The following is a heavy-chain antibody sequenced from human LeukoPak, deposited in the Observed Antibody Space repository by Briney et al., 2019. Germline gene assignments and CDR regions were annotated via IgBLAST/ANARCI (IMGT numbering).Heavy chain of an antibody. D-gene: IGHD3-10*01. Sequence: TGGSLRLSCAASGFTFSRYEMNWVRQAPGKGLEWVSYITSSGSTIYYADSVKGRFTISRHNAKNSLYLQMNSLRAEDTALYYCAKGSGSYYDFDYWGQGTLVTVSS. CDR2: ITSSGSTI. J-gene: IGHJ4*02. V-gene: IGHV3-48*03. CDR3: AKGSGSYYDFDY. CDR1: GFTFSRYE.